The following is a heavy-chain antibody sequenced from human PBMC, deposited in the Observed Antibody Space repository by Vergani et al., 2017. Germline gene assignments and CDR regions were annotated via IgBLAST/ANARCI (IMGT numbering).Heavy chain of an antibody. CDR1: GFSLSTSGVG. Sequence: QITLKESGPTLVKPPQTLTLTCTFSGFSLSTSGVGVGWIRQPPGKALEWLALIYCDDDKRYSPSLKSRLTITKDTSKNHVALTMTNMDPVDKATYYCAHSYSEKMWTRFDYWGQGTLVTVSS. D-gene: IGHD1-26*01. CDR2: IYCDDDK. J-gene: IGHJ4*02. CDR3: AHSYSEKMWTRFDY. V-gene: IGHV2-5*02.